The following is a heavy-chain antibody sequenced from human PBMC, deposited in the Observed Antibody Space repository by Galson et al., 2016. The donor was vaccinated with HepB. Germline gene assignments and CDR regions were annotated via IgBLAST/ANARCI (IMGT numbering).Heavy chain of an antibody. CDR2: IYQTGTA. J-gene: IGHJ4*02. V-gene: IGHV4-4*02. CDR1: GASISNNYW. D-gene: IGHD1-26*01. CDR3: TRGTLGTTATMAFDY. Sequence: SETLSLTCAVSGASISNNYWWNWVRQSPEKGLEWIGEIYQTGTANYDPSFTSRATISVDTSKNQISLRLDSVTAADTAVYYCTRGTLGTTATMAFDYWGQGTLVSVSS.